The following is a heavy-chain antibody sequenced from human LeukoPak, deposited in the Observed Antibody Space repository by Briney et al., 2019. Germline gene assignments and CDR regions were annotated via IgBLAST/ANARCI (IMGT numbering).Heavy chain of an antibody. CDR3: ARSGGSGWLDP. CDR1: GHSISSYF. CDR2: IYSSGNI. Sequence: SETLSLTCKVSGHSISSYFWGWIRQPAGKGLEWIGRIYSSGNIDYNPSFKSRVAMSVDTSKNQISLKLTSVTAADTAVYYCARSGGSGWLDPWGQGSLVTVSS. D-gene: IGHD3-16*01. J-gene: IGHJ5*02. V-gene: IGHV4-4*07.